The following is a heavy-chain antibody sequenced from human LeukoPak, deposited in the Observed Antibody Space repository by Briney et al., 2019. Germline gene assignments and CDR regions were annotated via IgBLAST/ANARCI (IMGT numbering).Heavy chain of an antibody. CDR3: ARAGLTYYDFWSGYPYYMDV. V-gene: IGHV3-7*01. CDR2: IKQDGSEK. J-gene: IGHJ6*03. CDR1: GFPFSSYW. D-gene: IGHD3-3*01. Sequence: SGGSLRLSCAASGFPFSSYWMSWVRRAPGKGLEWVANIKQDGSEKYYVDSVKGRFTISRDNAKNSLYLQMNSLRAEDTAVYYCARAGLTYYDFWSGYPYYMDVWGKGTTVTVSS.